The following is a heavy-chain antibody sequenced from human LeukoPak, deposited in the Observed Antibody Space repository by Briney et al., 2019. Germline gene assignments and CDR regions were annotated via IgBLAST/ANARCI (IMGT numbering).Heavy chain of an antibody. Sequence: ASVNVSCKASGYTFTHYGITWVRQAPGQGLEWMGWISAYNGNTNYAQKFQGRVTMTTETSTSTAYMGLRSLRSDDTAVYYCAREKPWGYGSGSDGMDVWGKGTTVTVSS. D-gene: IGHD3-10*01. J-gene: IGHJ6*04. CDR2: ISAYNGNT. CDR1: GYTFTHYG. CDR3: AREKPWGYGSGSDGMDV. V-gene: IGHV1-18*04.